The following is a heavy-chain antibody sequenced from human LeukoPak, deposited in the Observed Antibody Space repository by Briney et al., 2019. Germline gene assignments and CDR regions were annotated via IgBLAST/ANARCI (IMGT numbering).Heavy chain of an antibody. D-gene: IGHD3-9*01. J-gene: IGHJ6*02. CDR1: GFTFSSYS. Sequence: GGSLRLSCAASGFTFSSYSMNWVRQAPGKGLEWVSSISSSSSYIYYADSVKGRFTISRDNSKNTLYLQMNSLRAEDTAVYYCARDGGRYYDILTGYYGPVNYYYYGMDVWGQGTTVTVSS. CDR2: ISSSSSYI. V-gene: IGHV3-21*01. CDR3: ARDGGRYYDILTGYYGPVNYYYYGMDV.